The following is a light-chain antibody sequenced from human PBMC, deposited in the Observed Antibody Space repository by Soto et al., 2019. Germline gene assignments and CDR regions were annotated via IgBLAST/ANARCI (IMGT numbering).Light chain of an antibody. V-gene: IGLV6-57*02. CDR2: EDN. J-gene: IGLJ3*02. CDR1: SGSIASNY. CDR3: QSYDTTNQGV. Sequence: NFMLTQPHSVSESPGKTVTISCTGSSGSIASNYVQWYQQRPGSAPTTVIYEDNQRPSGVPDRFSGSIDTSSNSASLTIFGLKTEDEADYYCQSYDTTNQGVFGGGTKVTVL.